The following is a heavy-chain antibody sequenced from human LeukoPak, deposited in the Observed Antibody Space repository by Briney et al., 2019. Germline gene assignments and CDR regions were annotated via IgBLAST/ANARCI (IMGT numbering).Heavy chain of an antibody. CDR3: TTCQFIAAADLYYFDY. Sequence: GGSLRLSCTVSGFTFGGYAINWVRQAPGKGLEWVGFIRSKAYGGTTEYAASVKGRFTISRDESNSVASLQMNSLKTEDTAVYYCTTCQFIAAADLYYFDYWGQGALVTVSS. J-gene: IGHJ4*02. CDR2: IRSKAYGGTT. V-gene: IGHV3-49*04. CDR1: GFTFGGYA. D-gene: IGHD6-13*01.